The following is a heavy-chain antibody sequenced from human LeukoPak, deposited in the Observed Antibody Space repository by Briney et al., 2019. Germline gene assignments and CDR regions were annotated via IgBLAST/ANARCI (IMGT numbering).Heavy chain of an antibody. CDR2: IDPSDSYT. V-gene: IGHV5-10-1*01. CDR1: GYSFTSYW. D-gene: IGHD2-21*01. Sequence: GESLKISCKSSGYSFTSYWISWVRQMPGKGLEWMGRIDPSDSYTYYSPSFQGHVTISADKFISTAYLRWGSLKASDTAMYYCARYSRDNYYAMDVWGKGTMVTVSS. J-gene: IGHJ6*04. CDR3: ARYSRDNYYAMDV.